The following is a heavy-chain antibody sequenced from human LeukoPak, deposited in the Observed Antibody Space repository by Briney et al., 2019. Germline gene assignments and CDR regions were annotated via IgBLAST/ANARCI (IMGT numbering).Heavy chain of an antibody. CDR3: ARGPVVSYYYMDV. V-gene: IGHV4-34*01. CDR2: INHSGST. Sequence: PSETLSLTCAVYGGSFSGYYWSWIRQPPGKGLEWIGEINHSGSTNYNPSLKSRVTISVDTSKNQFSLKLSSVTAADTAVYYCARGPVVSYYYMDVWGKGTTVTVSS. J-gene: IGHJ6*03. CDR1: GGSFSGYY. D-gene: IGHD2-21*01.